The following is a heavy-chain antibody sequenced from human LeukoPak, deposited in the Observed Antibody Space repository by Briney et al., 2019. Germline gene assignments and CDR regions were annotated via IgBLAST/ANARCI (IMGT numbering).Heavy chain of an antibody. Sequence: GGSLRLSCAASGFTFSSYSMNWVRQAPGKGLEWVSSISSSSSYIYYADLVKGRFTISRDNAKNSLYLQMNSLRAEDTAVYYCARAEDYVWGSYRLFDIWGQGTMVTVSS. CDR1: GFTFSSYS. CDR2: ISSSSSYI. V-gene: IGHV3-21*01. J-gene: IGHJ3*02. D-gene: IGHD3-16*02. CDR3: ARAEDYVWGSYRLFDI.